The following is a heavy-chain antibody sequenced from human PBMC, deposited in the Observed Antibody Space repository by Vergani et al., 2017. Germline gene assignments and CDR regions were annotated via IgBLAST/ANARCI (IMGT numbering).Heavy chain of an antibody. CDR3: AKYLRDSTDGLPDS. Sequence: QVQLVESAGGVVQPGGSLRLSCAASGFTFSNFGMHWIRQAPGKGLEWLAYIGKNGINTRYRDAVKGRFTVTRDNSKNILYLQMDSMRSEDTPLYYCAKYLRDSTDGLPDSWGPGTLVIVSS. CDR1: GFTFSNFG. J-gene: IGHJ4*02. V-gene: IGHV3-30*02. D-gene: IGHD2-21*02. CDR2: IGKNGINT.